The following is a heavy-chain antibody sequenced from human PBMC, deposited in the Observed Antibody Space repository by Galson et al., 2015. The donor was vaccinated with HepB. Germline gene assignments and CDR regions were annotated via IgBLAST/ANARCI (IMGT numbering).Heavy chain of an antibody. CDR1: GFTFSDHA. D-gene: IGHD1-7*01. V-gene: IGHV3-30*04. CDR2: ISYDGSKE. CDR3: ATDEKTCSSDTCNALGTVTY. J-gene: IGHJ4*02. Sequence: SLRLSCAASGFTFSDHAMHWVRQAPGKGLEWVALISYDGSKEYYTVSVKGRFTISRDNSKNTLSLQMDSLRPEDTGIYYCATDEKTCSSDTCNALGTVTYWGQGTLVTVSS.